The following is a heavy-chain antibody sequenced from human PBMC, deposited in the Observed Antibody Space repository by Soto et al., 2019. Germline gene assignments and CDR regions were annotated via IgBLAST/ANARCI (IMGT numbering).Heavy chain of an antibody. Sequence: GGSLRLSCAASGFTFSSYSMNWVRQASGKGLEWVSSISSSSSYIYYADSVKGRFTISRDNAKNSLYLQMNSLRAEDTAVYYCARDPVAARLFDYWGQGTLVTVSS. CDR2: ISSSSSYI. V-gene: IGHV3-21*01. CDR3: ARDPVAARLFDY. J-gene: IGHJ4*02. D-gene: IGHD6-6*01. CDR1: GFTFSSYS.